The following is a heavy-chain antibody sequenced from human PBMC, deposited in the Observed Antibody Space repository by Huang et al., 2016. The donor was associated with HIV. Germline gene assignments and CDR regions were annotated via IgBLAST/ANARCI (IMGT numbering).Heavy chain of an antibody. CDR2: TFPDDSDT. CDR3: ARRFSSSSGYFDY. Sequence: VQLVQSGAEVKKPGESLKISCKGSGYSFSSYWSAWVRQMPGKGLEWMEITFPDDSDTTYSPAFEGQGTISADKSIGTAYLQWSSLKASDTARYYCARRFSSSSGYFDYWGQGSLVTVSS. J-gene: IGHJ4*02. CDR1: GYSFSSYW. D-gene: IGHD6-6*01. V-gene: IGHV5-51*01.